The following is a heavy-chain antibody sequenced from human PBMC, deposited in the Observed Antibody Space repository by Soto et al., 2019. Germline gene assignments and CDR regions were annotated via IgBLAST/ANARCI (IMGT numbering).Heavy chain of an antibody. CDR2: VWYDESNE. CDR3: ARAPYSSGPYYFDY. J-gene: IGHJ4*02. CDR1: GFTFSRYG. V-gene: IGHV3-33*01. Sequence: PGGSLRLSCAASGFTFSRYGMHWVRQAPGKGLEWVGIVWYDESNEYYADSVKGRFTISRDNAKNSLYLQMNSLRAEDTAVYHCARAPYSSGPYYFDYWGQGTLVTVSS. D-gene: IGHD6-19*01.